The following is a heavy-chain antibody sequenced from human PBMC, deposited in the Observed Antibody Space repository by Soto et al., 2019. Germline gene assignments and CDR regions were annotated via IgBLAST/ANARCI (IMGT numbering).Heavy chain of an antibody. J-gene: IGHJ4*02. CDR1: GYTFTSYA. Sequence: QVQLVQSGAEEKKPGASVKVSCKASGYTFTSYAMHWVRQAPGQRLEWMGWINAGNGNTKYSQKFQGRVTITRDTSASSDYMELSSLRSEDTDVYYCARDLRMVGSGGSPSGYWGQGTLVTVSS. V-gene: IGHV1-3*05. D-gene: IGHD6-19*01. CDR3: ARDLRMVGSGGSPSGY. CDR2: INAGNGNT.